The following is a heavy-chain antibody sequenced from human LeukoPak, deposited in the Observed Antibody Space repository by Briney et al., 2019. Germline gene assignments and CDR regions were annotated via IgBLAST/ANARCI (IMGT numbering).Heavy chain of an antibody. J-gene: IGHJ4*02. CDR3: AREERVGATDFDY. D-gene: IGHD1-26*01. CDR1: GYSISSGYY. CDR2: IYHSGST. V-gene: IGHV4-38-2*02. Sequence: SETLSLTCTVSGYSISSGYYWGWIRQPPGKGLEWIGSIYHSGSTYYNPSLKSRVTISVDTSKNQFSLKLSSVTAADTAVYYCAREERVGATDFDYWGQGTLVTVSS.